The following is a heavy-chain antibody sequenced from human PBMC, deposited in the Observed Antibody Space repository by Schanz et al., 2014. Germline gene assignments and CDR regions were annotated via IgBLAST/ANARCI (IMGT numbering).Heavy chain of an antibody. J-gene: IGHJ4*02. CDR1: GFAFSSFA. CDR3: AKSQGSSFDS. V-gene: IGHV3-23*01. D-gene: IGHD6-13*01. CDR2: FNDGGVNK. Sequence: EVQLMESGGGLVKPGGSLRLSCVASGFAFSSFAMTWVRQVPGKGLVWVSSFNDGGVNKYYADSVKGRFTISSDNSKSTLYLQMSSLRAEDTAVYYCAKSQGSSFDSWGQGTLXTVSS.